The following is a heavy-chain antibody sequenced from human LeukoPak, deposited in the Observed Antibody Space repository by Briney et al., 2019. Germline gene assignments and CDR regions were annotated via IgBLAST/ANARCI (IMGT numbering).Heavy chain of an antibody. V-gene: IGHV1-46*01. Sequence: ASVKVSCKASGYTFTNYYMHWVRQAPGQGLEWMGIINPSGGSTSYAQRFQGRVTMTRDMSTSTVYMELSSLRSEDTAVYYCAREYYYDSSGYNAFDIWGQGTMVTVSS. CDR3: AREYYYDSSGYNAFDI. CDR2: INPSGGST. CDR1: GYTFTNYY. J-gene: IGHJ3*02. D-gene: IGHD3-22*01.